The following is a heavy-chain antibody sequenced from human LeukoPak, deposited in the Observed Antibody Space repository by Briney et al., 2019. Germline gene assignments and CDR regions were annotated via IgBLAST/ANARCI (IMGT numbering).Heavy chain of an antibody. D-gene: IGHD5-18*01. Sequence: SETLSPTCTVSGGSISSYYWSWIRQPPGKGLEWIGYIYYSGSTNYNPSLKSRVTISVDTSKNQFSLKLSSVTAADTAVYYCARVAQLWLIDYWGQGTLVTVSS. CDR3: ARVAQLWLIDY. J-gene: IGHJ4*02. CDR2: IYYSGST. V-gene: IGHV4-59*01. CDR1: GGSISSYY.